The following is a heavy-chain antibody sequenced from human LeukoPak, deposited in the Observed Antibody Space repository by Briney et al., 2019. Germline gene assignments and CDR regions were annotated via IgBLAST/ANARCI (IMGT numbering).Heavy chain of an antibody. D-gene: IGHD3-10*01. V-gene: IGHV3-43*02. CDR1: GFTFDDYA. Sequence: PGGSLRLSCAASGFTFDDYAMHWVRQAPGKGLEWVSLISGDGGSTYYADSVKGRFTISRDNAKNSLYLQMNSLRAEDTAVYYCARIYYGSGSQTLDYWGQGTLVTVSS. CDR2: ISGDGGST. J-gene: IGHJ4*02. CDR3: ARIYYGSGSQTLDY.